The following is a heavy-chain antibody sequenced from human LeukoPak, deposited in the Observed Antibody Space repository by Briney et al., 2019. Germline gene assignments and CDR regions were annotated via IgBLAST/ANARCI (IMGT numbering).Heavy chain of an antibody. D-gene: IGHD4-23*01. J-gene: IGHJ6*02. V-gene: IGHV3-53*01. CDR3: ARANYGGQPNAVDYYYGMDV. Sequence: GGSLRLSCAASGFTVSSNYMSWVRQAPGKGLEWVSVIYSGGSTYYADSVKGRFTISRDNSKNTLYLQMNSLRAEDTAVYYCARANYGGQPNAVDYYYGMDVWGQGTTVTVSS. CDR1: GFTVSSNY. CDR2: IYSGGST.